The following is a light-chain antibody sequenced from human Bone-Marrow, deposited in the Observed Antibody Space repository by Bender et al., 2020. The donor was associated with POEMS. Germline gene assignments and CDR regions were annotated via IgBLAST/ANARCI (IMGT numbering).Light chain of an antibody. CDR2: EVN. V-gene: IGLV2-11*01. J-gene: IGLJ3*02. CDR3: CSYADAGGPWV. Sequence: QSALTQPRSVSGSPGQSVTISCTGTSSDVGGYNFVSWYQQHPGTAPKLMIYEVNKRPSGVSNRFSGSKSGNTASLTISGLQAEDEADYHCCSYADAGGPWVFGGGTKLTVL. CDR1: SSDVGGYNF.